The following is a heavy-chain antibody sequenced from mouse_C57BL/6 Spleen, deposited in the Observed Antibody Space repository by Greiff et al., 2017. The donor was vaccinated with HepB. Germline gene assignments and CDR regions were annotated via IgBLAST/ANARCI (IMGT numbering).Heavy chain of an antibody. CDR2: INPSSGYT. V-gene: IGHV1-4*01. D-gene: IGHD1-1*01. CDR1: GYTFTSYT. Sequence: VKLQQSGAELARPGASVKMSCKASGYTFTSYTMHWVKQRPGQGLEWIGYINPSSGYTKYNQKFKDKATLTADKSSSTAYMQLSSLTSEDSAVYYCARSLGSSPFAYWGQGTLVTVSA. J-gene: IGHJ3*01. CDR3: ARSLGSSPFAY.